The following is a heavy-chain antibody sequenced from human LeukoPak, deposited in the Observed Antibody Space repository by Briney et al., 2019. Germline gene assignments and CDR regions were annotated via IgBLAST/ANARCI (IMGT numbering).Heavy chain of an antibody. D-gene: IGHD5-12*01. CDR3: ASVDDLDAFAM. V-gene: IGHV3-30*04. Sequence: GGSLRLSCAASGFTFSSYAMHWVRQAPGKELEWVAAISDDGNNKHYADSVKGRFTIFRDNFKNTLYLHMNSLRNEDTAVYYCASVDDLDAFAMWGQGTMVTVSS. J-gene: IGHJ3*02. CDR2: ISDDGNNK. CDR1: GFTFSSYA.